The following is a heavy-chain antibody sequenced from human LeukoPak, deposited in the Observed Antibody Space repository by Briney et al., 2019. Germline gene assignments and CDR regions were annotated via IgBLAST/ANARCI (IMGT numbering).Heavy chain of an antibody. CDR3: AKRRSGGYDAFDI. Sequence: GGSLRLSCAASGFTFDDYAMHWVRHAPGKGLEWVSGISWNSGSIGYADSVKGRFTISRDNAKNSLYLQMNSLRAEDTALYYCAKRRSGGYDAFDIWGQGTMVTVPS. J-gene: IGHJ3*02. V-gene: IGHV3-9*01. D-gene: IGHD3-3*01. CDR1: GFTFDDYA. CDR2: ISWNSGSI.